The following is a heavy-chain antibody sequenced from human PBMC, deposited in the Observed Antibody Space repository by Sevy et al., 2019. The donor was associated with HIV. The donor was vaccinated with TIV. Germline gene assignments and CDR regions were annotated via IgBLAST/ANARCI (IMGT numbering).Heavy chain of an antibody. D-gene: IGHD1-26*01. CDR2: IWYDGSNK. CDR3: ASEEDPLVGDWAVDI. CDR1: GFTFSSYG. J-gene: IGHJ3*02. Sequence: GGSLRLSCAASGFTFSSYGMHWVRQAPGKGLEWVAVIWYDGSNKYYADSVKGRFTISRDNSKNTLYLQMNSLRAEDTAEYYCASEEDPLVGDWAVDIWGQGTMVTVSS. V-gene: IGHV3-33*01.